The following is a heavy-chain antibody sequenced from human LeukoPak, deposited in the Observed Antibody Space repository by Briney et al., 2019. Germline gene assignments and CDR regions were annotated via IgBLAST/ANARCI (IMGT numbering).Heavy chain of an antibody. D-gene: IGHD3-22*01. J-gene: IGHJ4*02. CDR3: ARLEIRGYYYDSSGNFDY. CDR1: GYSFTSYW. V-gene: IGHV5-51*01. CDR2: IYPGDSDT. Sequence: HGESLKISCKGSGYSFTSYWIGWVRQMPGKGLEWMGIIYPGDSDTRYSPSFQGQVTISADKSISTAYLQWSSLKASDTAMYYCARLEIRGYYYDSSGNFDYWGQGTLVTVSS.